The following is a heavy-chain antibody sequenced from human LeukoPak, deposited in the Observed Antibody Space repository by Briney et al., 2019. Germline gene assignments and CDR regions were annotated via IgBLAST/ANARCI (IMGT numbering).Heavy chain of an antibody. Sequence: GGSLRLSCAAFGFTFSSYAMHWVRQAPGKGLEWVAVISYDGSNKYYADSVKGRFTISRDNSKNTLYLQMNSLRAEDTAVYYCARGDNVATIHNWFDPWGQGTLVTVSS. J-gene: IGHJ5*02. CDR3: ARGDNVATIHNWFDP. CDR2: ISYDGSNK. V-gene: IGHV3-30*04. CDR1: GFTFSSYA. D-gene: IGHD5-24*01.